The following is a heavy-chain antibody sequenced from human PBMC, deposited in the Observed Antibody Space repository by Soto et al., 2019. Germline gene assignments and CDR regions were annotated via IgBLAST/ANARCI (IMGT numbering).Heavy chain of an antibody. J-gene: IGHJ4*02. CDR1: GLTFTNYA. CDR3: AIWGGSSADEIFPLFDY. D-gene: IGHD3-16*01. V-gene: IGHV3-23*01. Sequence: GGSLRLSCTVSGLTFTNYAVSGVRQAPGRGPEWVSAISASSRSTYYGDSVKGRFTVSRDNAKKTLFLQMNNLRVEDTAVYYCAIWGGSSADEIFPLFDYWGQGTLVTVSS. CDR2: ISASSRST.